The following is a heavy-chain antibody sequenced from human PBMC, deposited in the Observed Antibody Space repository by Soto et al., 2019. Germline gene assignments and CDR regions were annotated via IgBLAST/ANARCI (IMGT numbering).Heavy chain of an antibody. D-gene: IGHD3-10*01. CDR3: ARQPRLLWFGDVYYYYGMDV. Sequence: GASVKVSCKASGYTFTGYYMHWVRQAPGQGLEWMGWINPNSGGTNYAQKFQGRVTMTRDTSISTAYMELSRLRSDHTAVYYCARQPRLLWFGDVYYYYGMDVWGQGTTVTV. CDR2: INPNSGGT. J-gene: IGHJ6*02. V-gene: IGHV1-2*02. CDR1: GYTFTGYY.